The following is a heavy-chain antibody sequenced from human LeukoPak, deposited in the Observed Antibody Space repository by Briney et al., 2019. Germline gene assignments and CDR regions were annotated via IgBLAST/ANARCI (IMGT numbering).Heavy chain of an antibody. CDR2: IYYSGRT. CDR3: ATHLGITAAGFFDY. CDR1: GVSITTYY. Sequence: PSETLSLTCTVSGVSITTYYWSWIRQPPGKGLEWIGYIYYSGRTNYNPSLRSRVTISVDTSKNQFSLKLTSVTAADTAVYYCATHLGITAAGFFDYWGQGTLVTVSS. J-gene: IGHJ4*02. D-gene: IGHD6-13*01. V-gene: IGHV4-59*01.